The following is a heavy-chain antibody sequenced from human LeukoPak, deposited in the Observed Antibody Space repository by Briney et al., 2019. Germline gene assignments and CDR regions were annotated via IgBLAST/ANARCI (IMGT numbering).Heavy chain of an antibody. J-gene: IGHJ4*02. CDR2: IHYSGSA. V-gene: IGHV4-31*03. D-gene: IGHD2-15*01. CDR1: GGSISGSTYH. CDR3: ARTYCSGGTCSGGFDC. Sequence: SETLSLTCTVSGGSISGSTYHWGWIRQPPGKGLEWIGYIHYSGSAYYNPPLKSRVTMSVDTSKNHFSLKLNSVNAADTAIYYCARTYCSGGTCSGGFDCWGQGTLVTVSS.